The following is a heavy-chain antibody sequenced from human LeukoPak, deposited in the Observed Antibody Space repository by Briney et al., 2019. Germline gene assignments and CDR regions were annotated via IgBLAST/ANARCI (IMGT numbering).Heavy chain of an antibody. D-gene: IGHD5-24*01. J-gene: IGHJ3*02. Sequence: PSETLSLTCAVSGGSFSGYYWSWIRQPPGKGLEWIGEINHSGSTNYNPSLKSRVTISVETSKIQSSLKRSPVTAADTAVYYCARGRVDGAFDIWGQGTMVTVSS. CDR1: GGSFSGYY. V-gene: IGHV4-34*01. CDR2: INHSGST. CDR3: ARGRVDGAFDI.